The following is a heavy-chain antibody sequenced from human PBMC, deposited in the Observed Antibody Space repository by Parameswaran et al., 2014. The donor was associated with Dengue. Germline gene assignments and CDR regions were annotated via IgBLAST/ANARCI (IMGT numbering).Heavy chain of an antibody. V-gene: IGHV3-21*01. D-gene: IGHD6-13*01. CDR2: ISSSSSYI. Sequence: VRQAPGKGLEWVSSISSSSSYIYYADSVKGRFTISRDNAKSSLYLQMNSLRAEDTAVYYCARSGFKLDPQDHYYYGMDVWGQGTTVTVSS. J-gene: IGHJ6*02. CDR3: ARSGFKLDPQDHYYYGMDV.